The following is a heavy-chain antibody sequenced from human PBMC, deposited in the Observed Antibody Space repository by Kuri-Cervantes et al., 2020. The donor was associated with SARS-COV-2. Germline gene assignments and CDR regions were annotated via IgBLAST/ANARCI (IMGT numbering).Heavy chain of an antibody. Sequence: SETLSLTCAVYGGSFSGYYWSWIRQPPGKGLEWIGEINHSGSTNYNPSLKSRITISVDTAKNQFSLKLSSVTAADTAVYYCARGSRGYDFWSGYLWFDPWGQGTLVTVSS. CDR1: GGSFSGYY. CDR3: ARGSRGYDFWSGYLWFDP. J-gene: IGHJ5*02. CDR2: INHSGST. V-gene: IGHV4-34*01. D-gene: IGHD3-3*01.